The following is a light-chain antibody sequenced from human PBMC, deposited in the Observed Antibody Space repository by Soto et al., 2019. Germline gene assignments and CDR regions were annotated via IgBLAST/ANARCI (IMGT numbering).Light chain of an antibody. J-gene: IGLJ1*01. CDR3: SSYAGSYTLYA. CDR2: DVD. CDR1: SSDVENYNY. Sequence: QSALTQPRSVSGSPGQSVTISCTGTSSDVENYNYVSWFQQYPGKAPKLMIYDVDKRPSGVPDRFSGSKSGNTASLTISGLQADDEADYCSSYAGSYTLYAFGTGTKLTVL. V-gene: IGLV2-11*01.